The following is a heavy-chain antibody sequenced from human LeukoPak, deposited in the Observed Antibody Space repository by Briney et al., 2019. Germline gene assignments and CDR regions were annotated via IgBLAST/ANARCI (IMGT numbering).Heavy chain of an antibody. V-gene: IGHV3-53*01. D-gene: IGHD3-10*01. CDR1: GFTVSSNY. CDR2: IYSGGST. CDR3: ASSTYYYGSGSHDY. J-gene: IGHJ4*02. Sequence: GGSLRLSCAASGFTVSSNYMSWVRQAPGKGLEWVSVIYSGGSTYYADSVKGRFTISRDNSKNTLYLQMNSLRAEDTAVYYCASSTYYYGSGSHDYWGQGTLVTVSS.